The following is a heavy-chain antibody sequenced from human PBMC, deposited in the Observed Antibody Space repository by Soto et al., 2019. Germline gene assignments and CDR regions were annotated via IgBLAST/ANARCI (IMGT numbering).Heavy chain of an antibody. CDR3: ARGDIAAAGINY. D-gene: IGHD6-13*01. Sequence: SVKVSCKASGYTFTSYGISWVRQAPGQGLEWMGGIIPIFGTANYAQKFQGRVTITADESTSTAYMELSSLRSEDTAVYYCARGDIAAAGINYWGQGTLVTVSS. V-gene: IGHV1-69*13. CDR1: GYTFTSYG. J-gene: IGHJ4*02. CDR2: IIPIFGTA.